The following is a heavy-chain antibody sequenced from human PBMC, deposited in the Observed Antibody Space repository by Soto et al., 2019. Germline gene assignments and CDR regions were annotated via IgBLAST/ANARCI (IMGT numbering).Heavy chain of an antibody. CDR3: TTSDSMVRGPYYYYYGMDV. CDR2: IKSKTDGGTT. V-gene: IGHV3-15*07. CDR1: GFTFSNAW. D-gene: IGHD3-10*01. Sequence: EVQLVESGGGLVKPGGSLRLSCAASGFTFSNAWMNWVRQAPGKGLEWVGRIKSKTDGGTTDYAATVKGRFTISRDDSKNTLYLQMNSLKTEDTAVYYCTTSDSMVRGPYYYYYGMDVWGQGTTVTVSS. J-gene: IGHJ6*02.